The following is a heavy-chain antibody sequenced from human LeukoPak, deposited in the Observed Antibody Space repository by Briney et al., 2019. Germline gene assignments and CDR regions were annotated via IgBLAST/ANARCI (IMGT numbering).Heavy chain of an antibody. J-gene: IGHJ4*02. CDR3: ALSITMMD. D-gene: IGHD3-22*01. Sequence: GGSLRLSCVASGFTFDDYAMHWVRQAPGKGLEWVSGISWNSGSIGYADSVKGRFTISRGNAKNSLYLQMNSLRAEDTALYYCALSITMMDWGQGTLVTVSS. V-gene: IGHV3-9*01. CDR1: GFTFDDYA. CDR2: ISWNSGSI.